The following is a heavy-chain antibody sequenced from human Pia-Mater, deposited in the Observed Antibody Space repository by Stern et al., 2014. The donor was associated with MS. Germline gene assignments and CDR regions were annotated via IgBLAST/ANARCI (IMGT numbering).Heavy chain of an antibody. J-gene: IGHJ4*02. CDR2: ISSSSSYI. D-gene: IGHD6-13*01. V-gene: IGHV3-21*01. CDR1: GFTFSSYS. Sequence: EVQLEESGGGLVKPGGSLRLSCAASGFTFSSYSMNWVRQDPGKGLEWVSSISSSSSYIYYADSVKGRFTISRDNAKNSLYLQMNSLRAEDTAVYYCARDSSSWYGVDYWGQGTLVTVSS. CDR3: ARDSSSWYGVDY.